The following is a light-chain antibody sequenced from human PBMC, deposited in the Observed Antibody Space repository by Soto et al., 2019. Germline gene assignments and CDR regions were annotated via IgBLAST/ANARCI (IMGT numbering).Light chain of an antibody. Sequence: DIQMTQSPSPLSASVGDRVTVTCRASQSISRYLNWYQQKPGNAPKLLIYAASNLQSGVPSRFSGSGSGTDFTLTSSSLHPEDFATYFCQQSHTPPLTFGGGTKVEIK. J-gene: IGKJ4*01. CDR1: QSISRY. CDR2: AAS. V-gene: IGKV1-39*01. CDR3: QQSHTPPLT.